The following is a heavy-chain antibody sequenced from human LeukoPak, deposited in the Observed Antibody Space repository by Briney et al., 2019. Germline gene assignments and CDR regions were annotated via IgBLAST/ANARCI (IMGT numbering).Heavy chain of an antibody. Sequence: GGSLRLSCAASGFTFSSYAMHWVRQAPGKGLEWVAVISYDGSNKYYADSVKGRFTISRDNSKNTLYLQMNSLRAEDTAVYYCARAPRVGGLYGFDYWGQGTLVTVSS. CDR3: ARAPRVGGLYGFDY. CDR1: GFTFSSYA. D-gene: IGHD3-10*01. CDR2: ISYDGSNK. J-gene: IGHJ4*02. V-gene: IGHV3-30-3*01.